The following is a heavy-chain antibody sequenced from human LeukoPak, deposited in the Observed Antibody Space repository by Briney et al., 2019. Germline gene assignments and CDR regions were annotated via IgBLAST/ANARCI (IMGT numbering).Heavy chain of an antibody. CDR2: IYPGDSDT. Sequence: GESLKISCKGSGHSFTSYWIGWVRQMPGKGLEWMGIIYPGDSDTRYSPSFQGQVTISADKSISTAYLQWSSLKASDTAMYYCARHAGTTSYYYGMDVWGQGTTVTVSS. CDR3: ARHAGTTSYYYGMDV. V-gene: IGHV5-51*01. D-gene: IGHD1-7*01. CDR1: GHSFTSYW. J-gene: IGHJ6*02.